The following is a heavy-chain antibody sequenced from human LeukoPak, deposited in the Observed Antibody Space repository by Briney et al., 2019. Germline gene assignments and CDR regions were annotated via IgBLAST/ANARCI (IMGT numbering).Heavy chain of an antibody. D-gene: IGHD5-24*01. CDR1: GFTFSSYA. CDR3: AKEERFKYYFDY. CDR2: ISGSGDST. Sequence: PGGSLRLSCAASGFTFSSYARSWGRQAPGKGQERVSVISGSGDSTYYAGAVKGRFTISRDNSKNTLYLQMNSLRAEDTAVYYCAKEERFKYYFDYWGQGTLVTVSS. V-gene: IGHV3-23*01. J-gene: IGHJ4*02.